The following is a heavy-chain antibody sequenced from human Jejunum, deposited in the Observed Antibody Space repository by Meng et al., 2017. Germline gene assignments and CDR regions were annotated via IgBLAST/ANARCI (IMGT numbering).Heavy chain of an antibody. CDR2: IRNKANSYST. CDR1: GFTFSDHY. D-gene: IGHD2-21*02. Sequence: GESLKISCAASGFTFSDHYMDWVRQAPGKGLEWVGRIRNKANSYSTEYAASVKGRFTISRDDSKNSLYLQMNSLKSDDTAVYYCGRIELCGGGCPSGRIMDYWGQGTLVTVSS. V-gene: IGHV3-72*01. J-gene: IGHJ4*02. CDR3: GRIELCGGGCPSGRIMDY.